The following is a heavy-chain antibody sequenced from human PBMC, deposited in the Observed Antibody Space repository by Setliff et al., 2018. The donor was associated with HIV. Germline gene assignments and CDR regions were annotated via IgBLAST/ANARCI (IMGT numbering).Heavy chain of an antibody. D-gene: IGHD6-6*01. V-gene: IGHV1-69*13. J-gene: IGHJ6*03. CDR1: GGSFSSYT. Sequence: SVKVSCKVSGGSFSSYTISWVRQAPGQGLEWVGGAIPIFRTAHYAQKFQGRDTITEDESTSTAYMELSSLRSEDTSVYFCAGDRERGQYSRSAVGGYYYYYMDVWGKGTTVTVSS. CDR3: AGDRERGQYSRSAVGGYYYYYMDV. CDR2: AIPIFRTA.